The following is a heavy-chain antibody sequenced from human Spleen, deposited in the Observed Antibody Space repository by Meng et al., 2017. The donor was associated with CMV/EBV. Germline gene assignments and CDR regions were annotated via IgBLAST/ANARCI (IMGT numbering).Heavy chain of an antibody. D-gene: IGHD6-13*01. CDR2: IYTSGST. Sequence: VRLGESGRGLLKLSETLSPPCTVSGGSISSYYWSWIRQPAGKGLEGIGRIYTSGSTHYNPSLKSRVTMSVDTSKNQFSLKLSSVTAADTAVYYCAREPEGINWFDPWGQGTLVTVSS. V-gene: IGHV4-4*07. CDR1: GGSISSYY. J-gene: IGHJ5*02. CDR3: AREPEGINWFDP.